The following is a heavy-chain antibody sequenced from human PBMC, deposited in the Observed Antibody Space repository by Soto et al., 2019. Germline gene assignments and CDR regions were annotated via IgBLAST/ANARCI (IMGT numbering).Heavy chain of an antibody. D-gene: IGHD6-19*01. V-gene: IGHV3-23*01. CDR2: FSATSENT. CDR3: AKARDQQWVRLPFDY. CDR1: GFFFSSYT. J-gene: IGHJ4*02. Sequence: EVQLLESGGGLVQPGGSLRLSCVGSGFFFSSYTMTWVRQAPGKGLEWVSSFSATSENTYYADSVRGRFTITRDNSKNTLFLQMNSLTAEDRAMYYCAKARDQQWVRLPFDYGGQGILVIVSS.